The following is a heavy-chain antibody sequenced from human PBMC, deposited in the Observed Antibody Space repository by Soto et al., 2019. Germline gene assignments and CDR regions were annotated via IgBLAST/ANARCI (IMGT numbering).Heavy chain of an antibody. CDR2: IFHSGDT. J-gene: IGHJ3*01. CDR3: AYSTGWYRHDV. CDR1: GDSISSSKW. Sequence: QVQLQESGPGLVKPSGTLSLTCDVSGDSISSSKWWTWVRQPPGKGLEWIGDIFHSGDTNYNPSLKNRVFISVDKSQDQVSRKLSSVTAADTAVYYCAYSTGWYRHDVWGQGTLVTVSS. D-gene: IGHD6-19*01. V-gene: IGHV4-4*02.